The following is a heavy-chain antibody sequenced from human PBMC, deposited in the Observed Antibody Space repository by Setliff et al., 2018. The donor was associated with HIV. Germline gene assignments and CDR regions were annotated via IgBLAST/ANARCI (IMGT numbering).Heavy chain of an antibody. Sequence: SETLSLTCTVSGGSINSRSYYWAWIRQPPGKGLEWVASIYFSGTPYYNPSLKNRVTISVGTSKNQFSLKLSSVTAADTAVYYCARRGMWSYETGGNPTATFDYWGQGVQVTVSS. J-gene: IGHJ4*02. D-gene: IGHD2-8*02. CDR1: GGSINSRSYY. CDR3: ARRGMWSYETGGNPTATFDY. CDR2: IYFSGTP. V-gene: IGHV4-39*01.